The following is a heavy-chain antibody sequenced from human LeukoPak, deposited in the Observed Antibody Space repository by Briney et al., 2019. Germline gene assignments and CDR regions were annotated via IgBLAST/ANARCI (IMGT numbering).Heavy chain of an antibody. D-gene: IGHD3-16*01. Sequence: RRESLKISCKGSGYIFSSYWIGWVRQMPGKGLEWMGIIYPRDSDTRYSPSFQGQVTISADKSISTAYLQWSSLKASDTAMYYCARHESDGDYAWGQGTLVTVSS. CDR2: IYPRDSDT. V-gene: IGHV5-51*01. CDR3: ARHESDGDYA. CDR1: GYIFSSYW. J-gene: IGHJ5*02.